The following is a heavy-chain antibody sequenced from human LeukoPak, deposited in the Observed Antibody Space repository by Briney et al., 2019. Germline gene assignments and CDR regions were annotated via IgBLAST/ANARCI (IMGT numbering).Heavy chain of an antibody. V-gene: IGHV3-30*03. J-gene: IGHJ4*02. CDR2: ISSDGSST. CDR3: ARGENSKTYPVSGY. D-gene: IGHD2/OR15-2a*01. Sequence: GKSLRLSCAASGFTFSSYGMHWVRQAPGEGLEWAAVISSDGSSTYYTDPVKGRFAISRDNSKNTLYLQMNSLRVEDTAVYYCARGENSKTYPVSGYWGQGALVTVSS. CDR1: GFTFSSYG.